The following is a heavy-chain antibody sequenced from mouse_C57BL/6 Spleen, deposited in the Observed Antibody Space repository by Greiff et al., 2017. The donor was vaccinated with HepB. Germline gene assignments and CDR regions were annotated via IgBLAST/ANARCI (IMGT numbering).Heavy chain of an antibody. J-gene: IGHJ4*01. Sequence: VQLQQSGPGLVQPSQSLSITCTVSGFSLTSYGVHWVRQSPGKGLEWLGVIWSGGSTDYNAAFISRLSISKDNSKIQVFFKMNSLQAADTAIYYCARRYGSSSPYYAMDYWGQGTSVTVSS. D-gene: IGHD1-1*01. CDR1: GFSLTSYG. V-gene: IGHV2-2*01. CDR3: ARRYGSSSPYYAMDY. CDR2: IWSGGST.